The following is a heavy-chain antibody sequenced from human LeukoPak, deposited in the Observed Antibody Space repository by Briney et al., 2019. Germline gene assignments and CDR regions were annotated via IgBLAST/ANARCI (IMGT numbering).Heavy chain of an antibody. V-gene: IGHV3-23*01. D-gene: IGHD3-16*01. Sequence: GGSLRLSCAASGFTFSSYAMSWVRQAPGKGLEWVSAISGSGGSTYYADSVKCRFTISRANSKNTLYLQMNSLRAEDTAVYYCAKGGGLYYYYGMDVWGQGTTVTVSS. CDR2: ISGSGGST. CDR3: AKGGGLYYYYGMDV. CDR1: GFTFSSYA. J-gene: IGHJ6*02.